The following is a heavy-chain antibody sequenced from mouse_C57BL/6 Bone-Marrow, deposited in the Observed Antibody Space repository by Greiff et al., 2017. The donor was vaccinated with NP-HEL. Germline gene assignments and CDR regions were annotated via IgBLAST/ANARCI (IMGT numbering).Heavy chain of an antibody. CDR2: IFPGSGST. CDR1: GYTFTDYY. CDR3: AREGSSYYAMDY. J-gene: IGHJ4*01. D-gene: IGHD1-1*01. V-gene: IGHV1-75*01. Sequence: VKLMESGPELVKPGASVKISCKASGYTFTDYYINWVKQRPGQGLEWIGWIFPGSGSTYYNEKFKGKATLTVYKSSSTAYMLLSSLTSEDSAVYFCAREGSSYYAMDYWGQGTSVTVSS.